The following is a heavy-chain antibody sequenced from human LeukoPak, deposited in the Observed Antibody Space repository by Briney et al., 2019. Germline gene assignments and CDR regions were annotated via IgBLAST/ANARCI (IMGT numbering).Heavy chain of an antibody. Sequence: GESLRLSCAVSGFTFNNYGMNWVRQAAGKGLEWVSGFGVGGDDTHYADSVRGRFSISRDNSRTTMYLQMNSLRADDTALYFCARGFEDFDYWGQGTLVTVSS. CDR2: FGVGGDDT. D-gene: IGHD3-10*01. CDR3: ARGFEDFDY. J-gene: IGHJ4*02. V-gene: IGHV3-23*01. CDR1: GFTFNNYG.